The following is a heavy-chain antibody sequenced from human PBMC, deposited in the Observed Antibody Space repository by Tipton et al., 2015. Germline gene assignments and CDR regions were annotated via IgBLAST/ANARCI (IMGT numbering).Heavy chain of an antibody. J-gene: IGHJ4*02. D-gene: IGHD4-23*01. CDR2: ILASGRT. CDR1: GFGFAGYA. Sequence: GSLRLSCAVSGFGFAGYAMAWVRQAPGKGLEWVSIILASGRTFYPDSVKGRFTISRDISKNTLYLQMNGLGAEDTAVYYCYGGNKGDYWGQGALVTVSS. CDR3: YGGNKGDY. V-gene: IGHV3-23*01.